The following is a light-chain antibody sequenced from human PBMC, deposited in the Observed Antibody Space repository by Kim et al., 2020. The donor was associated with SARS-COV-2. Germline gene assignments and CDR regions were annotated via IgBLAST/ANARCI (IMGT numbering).Light chain of an antibody. CDR2: DVS. Sequence: GQSITSSCTGTSSDVGSYNYVSWYQQHPGKAPKLMIYDVSNRPSGVSNRFSVSKSGNTASLTISGLQAEDEADYYCSSYTSSSTLVFGGGTKLTVL. CDR1: SSDVGSYNY. CDR3: SSYTSSSTLV. V-gene: IGLV2-14*03. J-gene: IGLJ2*01.